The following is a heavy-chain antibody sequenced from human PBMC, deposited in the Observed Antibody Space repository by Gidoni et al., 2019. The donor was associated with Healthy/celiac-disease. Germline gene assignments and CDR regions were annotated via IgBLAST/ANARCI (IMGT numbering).Heavy chain of an antibody. Sequence: HVQLQQWGAGLLKPSETLSLTCAVYGGSFSGYYWSWIRQPPGKGLEWIGEINHSGSTNYNTSLKSRVTISVDTSKNQFALKLSSVTAADTAVYYCARERKGYFDLWGRGTLVTVSS. J-gene: IGHJ2*01. CDR2: INHSGST. CDR1: GGSFSGYY. D-gene: IGHD6-25*01. V-gene: IGHV4-34*01. CDR3: ARERKGYFDL.